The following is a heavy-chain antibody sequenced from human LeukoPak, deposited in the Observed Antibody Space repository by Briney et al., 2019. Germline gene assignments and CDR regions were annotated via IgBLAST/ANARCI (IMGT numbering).Heavy chain of an antibody. V-gene: IGHV4-4*02. CDR1: GGSINSDNW. CDR2: IFHSGST. Sequence: SGTLSLTCAVSGGSINSDNWWSWVRQPPGKGLEWIGEIFHSGSTNYNPSLKSRVTISVDKSKHQFSLKLSSVTAADTAVYYCARASKWEPYYFDYWGQGTLVTVSS. J-gene: IGHJ4*02. D-gene: IGHD1-26*01. CDR3: ARASKWEPYYFDY.